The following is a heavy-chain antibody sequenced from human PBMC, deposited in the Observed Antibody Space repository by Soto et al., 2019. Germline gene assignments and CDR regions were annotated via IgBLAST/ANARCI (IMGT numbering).Heavy chain of an antibody. CDR1: GYTFTSYG. D-gene: IGHD2-21*02. J-gene: IGHJ3*02. CDR3: AREPIPSLIVVVTADAFDI. Sequence: GASVKVSCKASGYTFTSYGISWVRQAPGQGLEWMGWISAYNGNTNYAQKLQGRVTMTTDTSTSTAYMELRSLRSDDTAVYYCAREPIPSLIVVVTADAFDIWGQGTMVTVSS. CDR2: ISAYNGNT. V-gene: IGHV1-18*01.